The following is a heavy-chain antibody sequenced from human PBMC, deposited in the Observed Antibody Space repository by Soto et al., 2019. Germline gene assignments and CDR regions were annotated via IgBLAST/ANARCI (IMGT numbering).Heavy chain of an antibody. V-gene: IGHV4-31*03. CDR3: ARARWYDAFDV. CDR2: IYYGGST. J-gene: IGHJ3*01. CDR1: GGSISSGGYY. D-gene: IGHD2-15*01. Sequence: SETLSLTCTVSGGSISSGGYYWSWIRQHPGKGLEWIGYIYYGGSTYYNPSLKSRVTISVDMSKNQFSLKLNSVTAADTAVYYCARARWYDAFDVWGQGTVVTVSS.